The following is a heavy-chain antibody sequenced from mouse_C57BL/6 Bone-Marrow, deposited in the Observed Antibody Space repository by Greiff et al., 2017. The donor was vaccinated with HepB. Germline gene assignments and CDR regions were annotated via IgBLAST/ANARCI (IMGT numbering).Heavy chain of an antibody. CDR1: GYAFSSSW. CDR2: IYPGDGDT. CDR3: AIGKGSSVDY. D-gene: IGHD1-1*01. J-gene: IGHJ2*01. V-gene: IGHV1-82*01. Sequence: VQLQQSGPELVKPGASVKISCKASGYAFSSSWMNWVKQRPGKGLEWIGRIYPGDGDTNYNGKFKGKATLTADKSSSTAYMQLSSLTSEDSAVYYCAIGKGSSVDYWGQGTTLTVSS.